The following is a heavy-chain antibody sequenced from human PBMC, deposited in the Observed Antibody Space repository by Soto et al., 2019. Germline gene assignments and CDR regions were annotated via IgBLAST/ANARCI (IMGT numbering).Heavy chain of an antibody. J-gene: IGHJ4*02. CDR3: ARAPVGYYGSGSFDY. V-gene: IGHV1-69*06. Sequence: QVQLVQSGAEVKKPESSVKVSCKASGGTFSSYAISWVRQAPGQGLEWMGGIIPIFGTANYAQKFQGRVTITADKSTSTAYMELSRLRSEDTAVYYCARAPVGYYGSGSFDYWGQGTLVTVYS. CDR1: GGTFSSYA. CDR2: IIPIFGTA. D-gene: IGHD3-10*01.